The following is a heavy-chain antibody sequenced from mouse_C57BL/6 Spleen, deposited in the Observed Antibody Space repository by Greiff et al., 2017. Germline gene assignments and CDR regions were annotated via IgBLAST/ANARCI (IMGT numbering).Heavy chain of an antibody. Sequence: VQLQQPGAELVRPGSSVKLSCKASGYTFTSYWMHWVQQRPIQGLEWIGNIDPSDSETHYNQKFKDKATLTVDKSSSTAYMQLSSLTSEDSAVYYCARGGNYDGGSWFAYWGQGTLVTVSA. D-gene: IGHD2-4*01. V-gene: IGHV1-52*01. CDR1: GYTFTSYW. J-gene: IGHJ3*01. CDR2: IDPSDSET. CDR3: ARGGNYDGGSWFAY.